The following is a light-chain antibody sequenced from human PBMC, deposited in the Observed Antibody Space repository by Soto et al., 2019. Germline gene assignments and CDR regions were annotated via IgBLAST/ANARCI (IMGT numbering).Light chain of an antibody. J-gene: IGKJ4*01. Sequence: ELVLTQSPATLSLSPGERATLSFGASQSVSSSYVAWYQQKPGMAPRLLIYDASSRATGIPDRFSGSGSGADFTLTISRLEPADLAVYYGQQDGSYPLTFCSGTQVESK. CDR3: QQDGSYPLT. CDR1: QSVSSSY. CDR2: DAS. V-gene: IGKV3D-20*01.